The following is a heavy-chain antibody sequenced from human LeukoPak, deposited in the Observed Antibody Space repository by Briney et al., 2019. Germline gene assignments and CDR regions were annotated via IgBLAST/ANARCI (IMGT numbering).Heavy chain of an antibody. D-gene: IGHD5-12*01. CDR1: GFTFSSYS. CDR3: ARDRDLWLYDY. V-gene: IGHV3-7*01. CDR2: IKQDGSEK. Sequence: GGSLRLSCAASGFTFSSYSMTWVRQAPGKGLEWVANIKQDGSEKYYVDSVKGRFTISRDNAKNTVYLEMSSLRAEDTGVYFCARDRDLWLYDYWGQGTLVTVSS. J-gene: IGHJ4*02.